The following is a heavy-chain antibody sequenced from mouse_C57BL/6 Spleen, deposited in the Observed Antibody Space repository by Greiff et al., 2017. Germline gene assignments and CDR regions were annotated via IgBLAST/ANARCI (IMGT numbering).Heavy chain of an antibody. CDR3: ARRDYGGYFDV. Sequence: EVKLVESGGGLVKPGGSLKLSCAASGFTFSSYALSWVRQTPEKRLEWVATISDGGSYTYYPDNVKGRFTISRDNAKNNLYLQMSHLKSEDTAMYYCARRDYGGYFDVWGTGTTVTVSS. CDR1: GFTFSSYA. V-gene: IGHV5-4*03. J-gene: IGHJ1*03. D-gene: IGHD2-4*01. CDR2: ISDGGSYT.